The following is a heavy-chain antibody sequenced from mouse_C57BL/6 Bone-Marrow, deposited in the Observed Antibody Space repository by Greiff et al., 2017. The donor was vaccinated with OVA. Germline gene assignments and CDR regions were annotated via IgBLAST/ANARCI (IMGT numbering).Heavy chain of an antibody. V-gene: IGHV1-26*01. Sequence: VQLQQSGPELVKPGASVKISCKASGYTFTDYYMNWVKQSNGKSLEWIGDINPNNGGTSYNQKFKGKATLTVDKSSSTAYMERRSLTSEDSAVYYCARRKGYDNYPEFAYWGQGTLVTVSA. CDR2: INPNNGGT. CDR3: ARRKGYDNYPEFAY. D-gene: IGHD2-1*01. CDR1: GYTFTDYY. J-gene: IGHJ3*01.